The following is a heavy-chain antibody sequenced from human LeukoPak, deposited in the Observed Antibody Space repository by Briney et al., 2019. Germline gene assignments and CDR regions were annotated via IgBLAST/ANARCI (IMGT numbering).Heavy chain of an antibody. CDR2: MNPNSGNT. J-gene: IGHJ6*03. CDR1: GYTFTDYD. D-gene: IGHD6-19*01. Sequence: GASVKVSCKTSGYTFTDYDINWVRQATGQGLEWMGWMNPNSGNTGYAQKFQGRVTITRNTSISTAYMELSSLRSEDTAVYYCARGQRVPVALTPRRRNYYYMDVWGKGTTVTVSS. V-gene: IGHV1-8*03. CDR3: ARGQRVPVALTPRRRNYYYMDV.